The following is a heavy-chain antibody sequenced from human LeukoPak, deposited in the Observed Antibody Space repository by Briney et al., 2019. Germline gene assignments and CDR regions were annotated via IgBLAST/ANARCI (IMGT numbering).Heavy chain of an antibody. Sequence: PGGSLRLSCAASGFTFSSYSMNWVRQPPGKGLEWIGSIYYSGSTYYNPSLKSRVTISVDTSKNQFSLKLSSVTAADTAVYYCARVSVEDPPPSPTYYFDYWGQGTLVTVSS. CDR3: ARVSVEDPPPSPTYYFDY. V-gene: IGHV4-39*07. D-gene: IGHD2-15*01. J-gene: IGHJ4*02. CDR1: GFTFSSYS. CDR2: IYYSGST.